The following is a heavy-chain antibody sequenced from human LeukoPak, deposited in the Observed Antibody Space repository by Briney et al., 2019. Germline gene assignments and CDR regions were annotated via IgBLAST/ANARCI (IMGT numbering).Heavy chain of an antibody. V-gene: IGHV4-61*01. CDR1: GGSVSSGIYY. Sequence: PSETLSLTCTVSGGSVSSGIYYWTWIRQPSGKGLEWIGYIYYSGSTNYNPSLKSRVTISVDTSKNQFSLKLSSVTAADTAVYYCARDIAYGANSLDYWGQGTLVTVSS. J-gene: IGHJ4*02. CDR3: ARDIAYGANSLDY. D-gene: IGHD4-23*01. CDR2: IYYSGST.